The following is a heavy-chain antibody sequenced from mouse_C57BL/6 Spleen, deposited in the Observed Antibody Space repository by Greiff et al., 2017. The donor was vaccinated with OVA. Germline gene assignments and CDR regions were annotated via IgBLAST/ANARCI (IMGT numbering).Heavy chain of an antibody. J-gene: IGHJ1*03. CDR2: IDPSDSYT. V-gene: IGHV1-69*01. CDR1: GYTFTSYW. D-gene: IGHD1-1*01. Sequence: VQLQQPGAELVMPGASVKLSCKASGYTFTSYWMHWVKQRPGQGLEWIGEIDPSDSYTNYNQKFKGKSTLTVDKSSSTAYMQLSSLTSEDSAVYYCAREVITTVVATRYFDVWGTGTTVTVSS. CDR3: AREVITTVVATRYFDV.